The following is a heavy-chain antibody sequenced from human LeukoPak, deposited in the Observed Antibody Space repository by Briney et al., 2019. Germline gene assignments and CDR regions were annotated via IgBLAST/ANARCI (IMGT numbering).Heavy chain of an antibody. D-gene: IGHD6-19*01. CDR3: ARDRGLAVAGKAFDY. V-gene: IGHV1-69*05. CDR1: GGTFSSYA. Sequence: SVKVSCKASGGTFSSYAISWVRQAPGQGLEWMGRIIPIFGTANYAQKSQGRVTITTDESTSTAYMELSSLRSEDTAVYYCARDRGLAVAGKAFDYWGQGTLVTVSS. J-gene: IGHJ4*02. CDR2: IIPIFGTA.